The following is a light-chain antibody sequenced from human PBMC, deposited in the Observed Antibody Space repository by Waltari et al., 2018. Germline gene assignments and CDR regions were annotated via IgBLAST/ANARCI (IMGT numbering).Light chain of an antibody. CDR3: QQYNTSFT. Sequence: EIVLTQSPDTLSLSPGERATLSCRASQSVASTYFAWYQQRPGQAPRLLIYGASTRATGIPDRFSGSGSGTDFTLTISRLEPEDFAVYFCQQYNTSFTFGPGTKVDIK. CDR1: QSVASTY. J-gene: IGKJ3*01. CDR2: GAS. V-gene: IGKV3-20*01.